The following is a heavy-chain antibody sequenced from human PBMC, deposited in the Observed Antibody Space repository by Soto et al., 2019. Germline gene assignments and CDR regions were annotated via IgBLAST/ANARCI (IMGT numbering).Heavy chain of an antibody. CDR3: ARDRGSFYYAAGP. D-gene: IGHD3-22*01. CDR2: MDPKSGKT. V-gene: IGHV1-8*02. Sequence: QVQLVQSGAEGKRPGASVRVSCKASGYTFINYHINWVRQATGQGLEWMGYMDPKSGKTGYAQKFQGRVTMTTDTSISTAYLELSSLRSEDTAEYFCARDRGSFYYAAGPWGQGTLVTVSS. CDR1: GYTFINYH. J-gene: IGHJ5*02.